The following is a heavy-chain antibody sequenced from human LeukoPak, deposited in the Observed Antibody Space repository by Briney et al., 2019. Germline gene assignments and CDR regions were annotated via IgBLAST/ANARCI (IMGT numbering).Heavy chain of an antibody. CDR2: INPNSGGT. D-gene: IGHD5-24*01. J-gene: IGHJ4*02. CDR1: GYTFTGYY. Sequence: ASVKVSCKAFGYTFTGYYMHWVRQAPGQGLEWMGWINPNSGGTNYAQKFQGRVTMTRDTSISTAYMELSRLRSDDTAVYYCARDLQADGSKGYWGQGTLVTVSS. V-gene: IGHV1-2*02. CDR3: ARDLQADGSKGY.